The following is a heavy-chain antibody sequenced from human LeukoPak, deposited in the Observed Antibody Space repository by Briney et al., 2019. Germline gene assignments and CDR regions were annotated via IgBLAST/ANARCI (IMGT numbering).Heavy chain of an antibody. D-gene: IGHD3-22*01. Sequence: GGSLRLSCAASGFTVSSNYMSWVRQAPGKGLEWVSVIYSGGSTYYADSVKGRFTISRDNSKNTLYLQMNSLRAEDTAVYYCAGHNYYDSSALDYWGQGTLVTVSS. CDR2: IYSGGST. CDR1: GFTVSSNY. CDR3: AGHNYYDSSALDY. J-gene: IGHJ4*02. V-gene: IGHV3-53*01.